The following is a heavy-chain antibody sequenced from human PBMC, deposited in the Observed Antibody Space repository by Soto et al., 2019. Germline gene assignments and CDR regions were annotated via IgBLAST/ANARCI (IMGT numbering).Heavy chain of an antibody. CDR3: ARAPRHHYSSGWLGPWFDP. CDR1: GGTFSSYA. J-gene: IGHJ5*02. D-gene: IGHD6-19*01. Sequence: SVKVSCKASGGTFSSYAISWVRQAPGQGLEWMGGIIPIFGTANYAQKFQGRVKITADESTSTAYMELSSLRSEDTAVYYCARAPRHHYSSGWLGPWFDPWGQGTLVTVSS. CDR2: IIPIFGTA. V-gene: IGHV1-69*13.